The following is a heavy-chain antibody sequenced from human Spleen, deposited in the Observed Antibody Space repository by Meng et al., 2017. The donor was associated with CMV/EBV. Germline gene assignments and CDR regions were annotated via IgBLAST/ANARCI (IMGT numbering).Heavy chain of an antibody. J-gene: IGHJ2*01. V-gene: IGHV3-73*01. CDR2: IRSKANSYAT. CDR1: TFSGSA. CDR3: TSARYSSGWYLDWYFDL. Sequence: TFSGSAMHWVRQASGKGLEWVGRIRSKANSYATAYAASVKGRFTISRDDSKNTAYLQMNSLKTEDTAVYYCTSARYSSGWYLDWYFDLWGRGTLVTVSS. D-gene: IGHD6-19*01.